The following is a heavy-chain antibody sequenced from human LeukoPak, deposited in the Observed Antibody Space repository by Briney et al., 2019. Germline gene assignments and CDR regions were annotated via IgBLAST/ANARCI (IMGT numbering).Heavy chain of an antibody. CDR2: ISAYNGNT. V-gene: IGHV1-18*01. J-gene: IGHJ4*02. CDR1: GYTFTSYG. D-gene: IGHD3-22*01. Sequence: GASVKVSCKASGYTFTSYGISWVRQAPGQGLEWMGWISAYNGNTNYAQKLQGRVTMTTDTSTSTAYMELRSLRSDDTAVYYCARDFYYYDSSGYPDFDYWGQGTLVTVSS. CDR3: ARDFYYYDSSGYPDFDY.